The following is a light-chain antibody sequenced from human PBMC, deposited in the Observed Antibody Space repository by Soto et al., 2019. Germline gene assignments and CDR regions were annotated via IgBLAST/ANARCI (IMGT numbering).Light chain of an antibody. V-gene: IGLV1-40*01. CDR2: GNS. CDR3: QSYDSSLSKGV. J-gene: IGLJ2*01. Sequence: QSVLTRPPSVSGAPGQRVTISCTGSSSNIGAGYDVHWYQQLPGTAPKLLIYGNSNRPSGVPDRFSGSKSGTSASLAITGLQAEDEADYYCQSYDSSLSKGVFGGGTKLTVL. CDR1: SSNIGAGYD.